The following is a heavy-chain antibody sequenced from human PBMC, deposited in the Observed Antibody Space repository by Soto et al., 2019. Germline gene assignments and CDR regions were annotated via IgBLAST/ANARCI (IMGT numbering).Heavy chain of an antibody. CDR3: ARGITMVRDYYYYGMDV. J-gene: IGHJ6*02. D-gene: IGHD3-10*01. CDR2: IIPIFGTA. Sequence: QVQLVQSGAEVKKPGSSVKVSCKASGGTFSSYAISWVRQAPGQGLEWMGGIIPIFGTANYAQKFQGRVTITADESKSTAYMEQSRLRSEETDVYYCARGITMVRDYYYYGMDVWGQGTTVTVSS. V-gene: IGHV1-69*12. CDR1: GGTFSSYA.